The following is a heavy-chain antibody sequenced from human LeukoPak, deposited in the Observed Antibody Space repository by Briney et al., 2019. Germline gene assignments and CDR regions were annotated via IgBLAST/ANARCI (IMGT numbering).Heavy chain of an antibody. CDR1: GYSISSDCY. Sequence: SETLPLTCTVSGYSISSDCYWAWIRQPPGKGLEWIGSMYHSGDTHYNPSLKSRVTISVDMPKNQFSLKLTSVTAADTAVYYCARGPAGYSWGQGTLVTVSS. D-gene: IGHD1-1*01. CDR3: ARGPAGYS. CDR2: MYHSGDT. V-gene: IGHV4-38-2*02. J-gene: IGHJ4*02.